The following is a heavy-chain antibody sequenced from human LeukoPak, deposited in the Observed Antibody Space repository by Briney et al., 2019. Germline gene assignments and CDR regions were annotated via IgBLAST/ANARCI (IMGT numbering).Heavy chain of an antibody. Sequence: SETLSLTCAVYGGSFSGYYWSWIRQAPGKGLEWIGEINHSGSTNYNPSLKSRVAISVDTSKNQFSLKLSSVTAADTAVYYCARDGYLAVDYWGQGTLVTVSS. CDR2: INHSGST. J-gene: IGHJ4*02. CDR1: GGSFSGYY. CDR3: ARDGYLAVDY. D-gene: IGHD2-2*03. V-gene: IGHV4-34*01.